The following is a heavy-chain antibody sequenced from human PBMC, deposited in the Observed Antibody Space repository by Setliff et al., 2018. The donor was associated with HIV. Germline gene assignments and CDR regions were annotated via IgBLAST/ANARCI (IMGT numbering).Heavy chain of an antibody. J-gene: IGHJ4*02. CDR3: ARQAYCAGDCYSPFDY. V-gene: IGHV1-2*02. CDR1: GYTFTTNY. CDR2: INPNSGGT. D-gene: IGHD2-21*02. Sequence: GASVKVSCKASGYTFTTNYIHWARQAPGQGLEWMGWINPNSGGTTLAQKFQDRVTLTRDTSTSTVHMDLSSLRSDDTAIFYCARQAYCAGDCYSPFDYWGQGALVTVSS.